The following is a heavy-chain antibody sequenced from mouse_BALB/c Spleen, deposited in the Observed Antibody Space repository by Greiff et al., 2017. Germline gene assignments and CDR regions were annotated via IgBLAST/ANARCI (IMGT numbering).Heavy chain of an antibody. J-gene: IGHJ4*01. D-gene: IGHD1-1*01. Sequence: EVKLMESGGGLVKPGGSLKLSCAASGFAFSSYDMSWVRQTPEKRLEWVAYISSGGGSTYYPDTVKGRFTISRDNAKNTLYLQMSSLKSEDTAMYYCASPVYYDYAMDYWGQGTSVTVSS. CDR2: ISSGGGST. CDR1: GFAFSSYD. V-gene: IGHV5-12-1*01. CDR3: ASPVYYDYAMDY.